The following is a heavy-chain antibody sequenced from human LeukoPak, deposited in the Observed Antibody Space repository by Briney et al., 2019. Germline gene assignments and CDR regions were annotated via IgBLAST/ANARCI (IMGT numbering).Heavy chain of an antibody. Sequence: GASVKVSCKASGYTFTGYYMHWVRQPPGQGLEWVGWINPNSGGTNYAQKFQGRVTMTRDTSISTAYMELSRLRSDDTAVYYCATPLDHDYGDSWGQGTLVTVSS. CDR3: ATPLDHDYGDS. V-gene: IGHV1-2*02. CDR2: INPNSGGT. CDR1: GYTFTGYY. J-gene: IGHJ4*02.